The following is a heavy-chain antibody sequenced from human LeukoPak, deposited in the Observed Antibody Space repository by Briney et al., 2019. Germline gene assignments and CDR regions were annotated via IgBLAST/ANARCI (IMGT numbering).Heavy chain of an antibody. CDR1: GGSFSGYY. J-gene: IGHJ5*02. V-gene: IGHV4-34*01. Sequence: SETLSLTCAVYGGSFSGYYWSWIRQPPGKGLEWIGEINHSGSTNYNPSLKSRVTISVDTSKNQFSLKLSSVTAADTAVYYCARGGSPVDTAMVGNWFDPWGQGTLVTVS. CDR3: ARGGSPVDTAMVGNWFDP. D-gene: IGHD5-18*01. CDR2: INHSGST.